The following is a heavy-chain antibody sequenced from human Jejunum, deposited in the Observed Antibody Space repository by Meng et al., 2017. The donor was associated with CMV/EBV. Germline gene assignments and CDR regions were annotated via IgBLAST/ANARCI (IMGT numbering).Heavy chain of an antibody. CDR1: GFTFSSDW. CDR2: ISTDGGSI. J-gene: IGHJ5*02. CDR3: VRSHIGWYGWFDP. V-gene: IGHV3-74*01. D-gene: IGHD2-15*01. Sequence: EVQLVESGGGLLQPGGSLRLSCAASGFTFSSDWMHWIRQAPGKGLVWVSRISTDGGSISYADSVQGRFTTSRDNAKNTLYLQMNSLRVEDTAVYYCVRSHIGWYGWFDPWGQGTLVTVSS.